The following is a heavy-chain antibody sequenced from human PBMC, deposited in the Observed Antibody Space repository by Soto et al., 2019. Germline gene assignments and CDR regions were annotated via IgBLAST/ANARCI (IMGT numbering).Heavy chain of an antibody. CDR1: GLNFSSYA. CDR2: ISGSVDST. CDR3: SKTRYDFRSSSDY. D-gene: IGHD3-3*01. Sequence: GGSVRLSCAASGLNFSSYAMTWVRQAPGKGLEWVSGISGSVDSTYYADAVKGRFTISRDNSKNTLYLQMNSLRAEDTAVYSCSKTRYDFRSSSDYCGQGTPVSVTS. V-gene: IGHV3-23*01. J-gene: IGHJ4*02.